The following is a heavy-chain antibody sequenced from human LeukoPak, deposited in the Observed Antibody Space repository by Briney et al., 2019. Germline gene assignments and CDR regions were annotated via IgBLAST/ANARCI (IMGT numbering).Heavy chain of an antibody. CDR2: ISERGGST. CDR1: GFTSSSYA. Sequence: GGSLSLSCAASGFTSSSYAMGWVRQAPGKGRDWVSAISERGGSTFYADSVKARFTISRDNSKNRLYLQMNSLRAEDTAVYYCAKEVPVVVSKHQFDSWGQGTLVTVSS. V-gene: IGHV3-23*01. CDR3: AKEVPVVVSKHQFDS. D-gene: IGHD2-2*01. J-gene: IGHJ4*02.